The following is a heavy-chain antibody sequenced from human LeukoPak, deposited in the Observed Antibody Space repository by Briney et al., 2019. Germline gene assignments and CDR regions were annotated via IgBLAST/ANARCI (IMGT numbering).Heavy chain of an antibody. Sequence: GGSLRLSCAASGFTFSSYWMSWVRQAPGKGLEGVAHINQEGSEKYYVDSVKGRFTISRDNAKNSLYLQMNSLRAEDTAVYYCARDRSDFWSGFTGLFEYWGQGTLVTVSS. CDR2: INQEGSEK. CDR3: ARDRSDFWSGFTGLFEY. V-gene: IGHV3-7*01. CDR1: GFTFSSYW. J-gene: IGHJ4*02. D-gene: IGHD3-3*01.